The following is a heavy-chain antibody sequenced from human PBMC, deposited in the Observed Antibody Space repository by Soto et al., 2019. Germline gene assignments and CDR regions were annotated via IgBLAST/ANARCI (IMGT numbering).Heavy chain of an antibody. D-gene: IGHD6-6*01. V-gene: IGHV4-59*01. J-gene: IGHJ6*02. CDR1: GGSISSYY. CDR3: ARDDSSSSNYYYGMDV. CDR2: IYYSGST. Sequence: PSETLSLTCTVSGGSISSYYWSWIRQPPGKGLEWIGYIYYSGSTNYNPSLKSRVTISVDTSKNQFSLKLSSVTAADTAVYYCARDDSSSSNYYYGMDVWGQGTTVTVSS.